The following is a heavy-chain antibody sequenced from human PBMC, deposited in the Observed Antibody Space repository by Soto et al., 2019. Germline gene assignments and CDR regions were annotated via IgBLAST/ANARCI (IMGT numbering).Heavy chain of an antibody. J-gene: IGHJ6*02. Sequence: QVQLVESGGGVVQPGRSLRLSCAASGFTFSSYAMHWVRQAPGKGLEWVAVISYDGSNKYYADSVKGRFTISRDNSKNTLYLQMNCLRAEDTAVYYCARDRYYGMDVWGQGTTVTVSS. CDR3: ARDRYYGMDV. CDR2: ISYDGSNK. V-gene: IGHV3-30-3*01. CDR1: GFTFSSYA.